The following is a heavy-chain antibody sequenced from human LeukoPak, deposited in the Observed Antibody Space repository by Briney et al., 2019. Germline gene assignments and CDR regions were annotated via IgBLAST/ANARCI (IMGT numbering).Heavy chain of an antibody. V-gene: IGHV1-18*04. CDR1: GYTFTTNG. Sequence: ASVKVSCKASGYTFTTNGIIWVRQAPGQGLEWMGWISAKNGNTNYAQNLQGRVTMTSDTPTSTAYMELRSLRSDATAVYDFARGGGGQWGYFDYWGKGTLVTVSS. D-gene: IGHD3-16*01. J-gene: IGHJ4*02. CDR2: ISAKNGNT. CDR3: ARGGGGQWGYFDY.